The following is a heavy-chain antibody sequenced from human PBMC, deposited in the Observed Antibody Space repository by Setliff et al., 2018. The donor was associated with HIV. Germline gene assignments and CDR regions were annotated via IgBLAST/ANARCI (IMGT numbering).Heavy chain of an antibody. J-gene: IGHJ4*02. CDR3: ARVVPLRDSSGSIDY. D-gene: IGHD6-19*01. Sequence: PSETLSLTCTVSGGSISSYYWSWIRQPPGKGLEWIGYIYYSGSTNYNPSLKSRVTISVDTSKNQFSLKLSSVTAADTAVYYCARVVPLRDSSGSIDYWVQGTLVTVSS. CDR2: IYYSGST. CDR1: GGSISSYY. V-gene: IGHV4-59*01.